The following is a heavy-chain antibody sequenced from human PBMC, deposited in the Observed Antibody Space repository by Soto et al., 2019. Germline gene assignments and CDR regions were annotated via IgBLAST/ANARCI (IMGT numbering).Heavy chain of an antibody. Sequence: QVQLIQSGAEVQKPGASVKVSCKASGGTFSGYGISWVRHAPGQGLEWMGGIIPAFGKTNYAQNFQDRVTITADSSTNTDYMELRRLGAGDTGVYAGARARIPDWFFDFWGRGTLVTVS. V-gene: IGHV1-69*06. CDR1: GGTFSGYG. J-gene: IGHJ2*01. CDR3: ARARIPDWFFDF. CDR2: IIPAFGKT. D-gene: IGHD2-21*01.